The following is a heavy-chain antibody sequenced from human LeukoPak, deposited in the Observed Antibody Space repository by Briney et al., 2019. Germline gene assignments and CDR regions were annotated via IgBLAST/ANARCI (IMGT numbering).Heavy chain of an antibody. CDR2: ISYDGSNK. J-gene: IGHJ6*02. Sequence: GGSLRLSCAASGFTFSSYGMHWVRQAPGKGLEWVAVISYDGSNKYYADSVKGRFTISRDNSKNTLYLQMNSLRAEDTAVYYCAKDSYYDSSGYSYYYYGMDVWGQGTTVTVSS. CDR3: AKDSYYDSSGYSYYYYGMDV. V-gene: IGHV3-30*18. D-gene: IGHD3-22*01. CDR1: GFTFSSYG.